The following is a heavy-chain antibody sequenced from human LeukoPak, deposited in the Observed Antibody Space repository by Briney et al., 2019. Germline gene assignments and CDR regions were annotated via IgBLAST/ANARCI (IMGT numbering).Heavy chain of an antibody. Sequence: GESLNISCKGSGYSITYYWIGWVRQMPGKGLELMGIIYPGDSDTRYRPSFQGQVTISVDKSISTAYLQWSSLKASDTAMYYCARQDGNSKYYFDYWGQGTLVTVSS. D-gene: IGHD1-1*01. CDR2: IYPGDSDT. J-gene: IGHJ4*02. V-gene: IGHV5-51*01. CDR3: ARQDGNSKYYFDY. CDR1: GYSITYYW.